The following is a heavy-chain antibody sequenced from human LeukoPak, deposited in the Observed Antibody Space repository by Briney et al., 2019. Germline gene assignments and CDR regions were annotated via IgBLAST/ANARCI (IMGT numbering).Heavy chain of an antibody. D-gene: IGHD6-6*01. CDR2: IHYSGST. Sequence: SETLSLTCTVSGGSISSSNYYWGWIRQPPGKGLEWIGSIHYSGSTYYNPSLKSRVTFSVDTSKNQFSLKLSSVTAADTAVYYCARRIRIAAGGFDYWGQGTLVTVSS. J-gene: IGHJ4*02. CDR1: GGSISSSNYY. CDR3: ARRIRIAAGGFDY. V-gene: IGHV4-39*01.